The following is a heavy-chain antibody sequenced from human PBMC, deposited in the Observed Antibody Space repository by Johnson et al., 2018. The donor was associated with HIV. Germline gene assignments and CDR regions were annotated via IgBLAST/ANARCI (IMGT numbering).Heavy chain of an antibody. CDR1: GFTFDDYT. CDR2: ISWNSGSI. Sequence: VQLVESGGVVVQPGGSLRLSCAASGFTFDDYTMHWVRQAPGKGLEWVSLISWNSGSIGYADSVKGRFTISRDNAKNSLYLQMNSLRAEDTALYYCAKDGQSLSHDAFDIWGQGTMVTVAS. CDR3: AKDGQSLSHDAFDI. V-gene: IGHV3-43*01. J-gene: IGHJ3*02.